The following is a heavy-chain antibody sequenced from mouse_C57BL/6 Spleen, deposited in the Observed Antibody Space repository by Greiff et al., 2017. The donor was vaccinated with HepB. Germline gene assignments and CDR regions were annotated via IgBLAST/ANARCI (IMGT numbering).Heavy chain of an antibody. CDR3: ARQDGYGNPYFDV. CDR1: GYAFSSYW. D-gene: IGHD2-1*01. CDR2: IYPGDGDT. Sequence: VQLQQSGAELVKPGASVKISCKASGYAFSSYWMNWVKQRPGKGLEWIGQIYPGDGDTNYNGKFKGKATLTADKSSSTAYMQLSSLTSEDSAVYCCARQDGYGNPYFDVWGTGTTVTVSS. V-gene: IGHV1-80*01. J-gene: IGHJ1*03.